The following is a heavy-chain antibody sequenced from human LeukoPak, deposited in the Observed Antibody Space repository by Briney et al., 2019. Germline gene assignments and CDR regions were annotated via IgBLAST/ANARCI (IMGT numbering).Heavy chain of an antibody. D-gene: IGHD4-17*01. J-gene: IGHJ4*02. CDR1: GFIFSDYY. CDR3: ARFYGDYGLAFDY. CDR2: ISTNGGNI. Sequence: GSLRLSCAASGFIFSDYYMSWIRQAPGKGLEWVSYISTNGGNIYYADSVKGRFTISRDNAKNSLYLQMNSLRAEDTAVYYCARFYGDYGLAFDYWGQGTLVTVSS. V-gene: IGHV3-11*04.